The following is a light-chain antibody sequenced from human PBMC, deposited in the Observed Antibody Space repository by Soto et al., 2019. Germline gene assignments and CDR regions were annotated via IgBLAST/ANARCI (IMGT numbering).Light chain of an antibody. CDR2: GIS. CDR1: QSVSSNY. V-gene: IGKV3D-15*01. CDR3: HQYNHWLTWT. Sequence: EIVMTQSPATLSVSPGERATLSCRASQSVSSNYFAWYQQKPGQAPRLLIYGISSRATGIPDRFSGSGSGTEFTLTISSLQSEDFAVYYCHQYNHWLTWTFGQGTKVDIK. J-gene: IGKJ1*01.